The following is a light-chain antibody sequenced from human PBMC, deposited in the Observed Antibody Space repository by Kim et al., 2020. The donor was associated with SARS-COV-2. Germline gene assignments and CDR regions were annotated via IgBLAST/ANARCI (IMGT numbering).Light chain of an antibody. CDR1: QSVISIN. J-gene: IGKJ2*01. CDR3: QQYGSSPYT. Sequence: LSRGERPTLSWGAGQSVISINLVWYQQKPGQAPRLLIYGASSRATGIPDRFSGSGSGTDFTLTISGLEPEDFAVYYCQQYGSSPYTFGQGTELEI. V-gene: IGKV3-20*01. CDR2: GAS.